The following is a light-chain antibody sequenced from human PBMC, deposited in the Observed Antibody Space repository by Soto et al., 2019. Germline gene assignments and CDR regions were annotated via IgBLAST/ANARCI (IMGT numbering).Light chain of an antibody. Sequence: QSALTQPPSASGSPGQSVTISCIGTSSVVGGYNYVSWYQQHPGKAPKLMIYEVSKRPSGVPDRFSGSKSGNTASLTVSGLQAEDEADYYCSSYAGSNKLVFGGGTKLTVL. CDR2: EVS. CDR3: SSYAGSNKLV. CDR1: SSVVGGYNY. V-gene: IGLV2-8*01. J-gene: IGLJ2*01.